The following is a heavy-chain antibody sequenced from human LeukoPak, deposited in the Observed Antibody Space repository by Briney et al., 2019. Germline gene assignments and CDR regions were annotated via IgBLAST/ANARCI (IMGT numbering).Heavy chain of an antibody. CDR3: ARVYLGVYYYGSSGYSHLDY. CDR1: GYTFTDYY. D-gene: IGHD3-22*01. V-gene: IGHV1-2*02. J-gene: IGHJ4*02. Sequence: ASVKVSCKASGYTFTDYYMHWVRQAPGQGLDWMGWINPNSGGTNYAQKFQGRVTMTRDTSISTAYMELSRLRSDDTAVYYCARVYLGVYYYGSSGYSHLDYWGQGTLVTVSS. CDR2: INPNSGGT.